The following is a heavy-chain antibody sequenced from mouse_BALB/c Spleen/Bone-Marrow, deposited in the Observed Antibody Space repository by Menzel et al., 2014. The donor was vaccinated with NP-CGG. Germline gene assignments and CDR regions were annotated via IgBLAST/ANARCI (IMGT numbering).Heavy chain of an antibody. CDR2: IYPSDSYT. V-gene: IGHV1-69*02. CDR3: TRRGTGNAMDY. D-gene: IGHD3-3*01. Sequence: VQLQQSGAELVRPGASVKLSCKASGYTFTSYWINWVKQRPGQGLEWIGNIYPSDSYTNYNQKFKDKATLTVDKSSSTACMQLSSPTSEDSAVYYCTRRGTGNAMDYWGQGTSVTVSS. J-gene: IGHJ4*01. CDR1: GYTFTSYW.